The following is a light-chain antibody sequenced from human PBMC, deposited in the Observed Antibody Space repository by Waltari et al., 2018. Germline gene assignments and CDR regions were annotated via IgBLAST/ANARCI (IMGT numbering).Light chain of an antibody. Sequence: SYELTQPSSVSVSPGQTARITCSGDVLAKKYARWFQQKPGQAPVVVIYKDRERPSGLPERFSGSSSGTTVTLTISGAQVEDEGDYYCYSATDNYRVFGGGTKLTVL. V-gene: IGLV3-27*01. CDR2: KDR. CDR3: YSATDNYRV. CDR1: VLAKKY. J-gene: IGLJ3*02.